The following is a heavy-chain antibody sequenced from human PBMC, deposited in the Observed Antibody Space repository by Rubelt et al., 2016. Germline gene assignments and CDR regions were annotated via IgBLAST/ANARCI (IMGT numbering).Heavy chain of an antibody. CDR1: GYSFITYA. D-gene: IGHD5-24*01. J-gene: IGHJ3*02. CDR3: ARRDGYNWDDAFDI. CDR2: ISAYHGNT. Sequence: QVQLVQSGAEMRKPGASVKVSCQTSGYSFITYAVNWVRQAPGQGLEWMGWISAYHGNTNYAQKLQGRVTMTTDTSTSTAYMELRSLRSDDTAVYYCARRDGYNWDDAFDIWGQGTMVTVSS. V-gene: IGHV1-18*01.